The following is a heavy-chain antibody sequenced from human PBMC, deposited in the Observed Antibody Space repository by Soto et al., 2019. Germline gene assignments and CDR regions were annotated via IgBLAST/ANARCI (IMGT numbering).Heavy chain of an antibody. D-gene: IGHD1-1*01. CDR3: ARGRYGDY. V-gene: IGHV1-18*01. Sequence: QVHLVQSGAEVKKPGASVKVYCKGSGYAFTTYGITWVRQAPGQGLEWMGWISAHNGNTNYAQKLQGRVTVTRDTSTSTAYMELRSRRSDDTAVYYCARGRYGDYWGQGALVTFSS. CDR1: GYAFTTYG. J-gene: IGHJ4*02. CDR2: ISAHNGNT.